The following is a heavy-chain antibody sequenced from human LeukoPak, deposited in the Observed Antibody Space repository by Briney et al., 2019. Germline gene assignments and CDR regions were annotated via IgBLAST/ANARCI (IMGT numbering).Heavy chain of an antibody. J-gene: IGHJ3*02. CDR1: GFIFSSYA. Sequence: GRSLRVSCAASGFIFSSYAMHWVRQAPGKGPEGVAVISYDGSNKYYADSVKGRFTISRDNSKNTLYLQMNSLRAEDTAVYYCATLYIVVVPAADTRRAAFDIWGRGTMVTVSS. V-gene: IGHV3-30*01. D-gene: IGHD2-2*01. CDR2: ISYDGSNK. CDR3: ATLYIVVVPAADTRRAAFDI.